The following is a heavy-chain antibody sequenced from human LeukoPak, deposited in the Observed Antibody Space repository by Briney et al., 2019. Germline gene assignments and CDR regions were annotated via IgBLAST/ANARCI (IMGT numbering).Heavy chain of an antibody. Sequence: SETLSLTCTVSGGSIGSDYWSWIRQSPGKGLEWIGYIYYSGSTNYNASHKSRVTISLDTSKNQFSLKLNSVTAADTAVYYCARSGRGYDYSTFDYWGQGTLVTVSS. V-gene: IGHV4-59*01. J-gene: IGHJ4*02. CDR3: ARSGRGYDYSTFDY. D-gene: IGHD5-12*01. CDR2: IYYSGST. CDR1: GGSIGSDY.